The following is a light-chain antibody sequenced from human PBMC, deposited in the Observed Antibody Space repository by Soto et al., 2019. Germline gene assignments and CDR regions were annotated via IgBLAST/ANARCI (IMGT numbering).Light chain of an antibody. V-gene: IGKV3-11*01. CDR2: GAS. CDR1: QSVINNY. J-gene: IGKJ4*01. CDR3: QQRSNWPLT. Sequence: EVVLTHSPVTLSLSPGERATLSCRASQSVINNYLAWYQQKPGQAPRLLIYGASNRATGIPARFSGSGSGTDFTLTISSLEPEDFAVYYCQQRSNWPLTFGGGTKVDIK.